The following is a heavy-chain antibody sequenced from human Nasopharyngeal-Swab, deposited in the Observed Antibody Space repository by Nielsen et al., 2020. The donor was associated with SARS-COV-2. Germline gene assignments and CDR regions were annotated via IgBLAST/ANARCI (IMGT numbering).Heavy chain of an antibody. CDR3: ARCIGSGGYYYYPYYMDV. CDR1: GGTFSSYA. D-gene: IGHD3-16*01. Sequence: SENVSCKASGGTFSSYAISWVRQAPGQGLEWMGGIIPIFGTANHAQKFQGRDTITADKSTSTAYMDLRSLRSEDTAVYYCARCIGSGGYYYYPYYMDVWGKGTTVTVSS. J-gene: IGHJ6*03. V-gene: IGHV1-69*06. CDR2: IIPIFGTA.